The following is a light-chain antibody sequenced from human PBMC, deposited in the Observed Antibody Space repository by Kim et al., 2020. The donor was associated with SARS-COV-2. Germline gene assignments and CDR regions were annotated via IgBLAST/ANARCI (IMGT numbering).Light chain of an antibody. CDR1: SLRSYY. CDR2: GKN. J-gene: IGLJ2*01. Sequence: VALGQTVRNTCQGDSLRSYYATWYQQKPGQAPILVIYGKNNRPSGIPDRFSGSSSGNTASLTITGAQAEDEADYYCNSRDSGDKVIFGGGTQLTVL. CDR3: NSRDSGDKVI. V-gene: IGLV3-19*01.